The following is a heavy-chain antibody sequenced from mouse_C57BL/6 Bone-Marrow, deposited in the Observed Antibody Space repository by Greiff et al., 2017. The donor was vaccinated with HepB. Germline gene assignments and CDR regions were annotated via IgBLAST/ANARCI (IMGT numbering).Heavy chain of an antibody. CDR3: ARPHYYGSSPFAY. CDR1: GYALSSSW. D-gene: IGHD1-1*01. Sequence: VKLQESGPELVKPGASVKISCKASGYALSSSWMNWVQQRPGKGLEWIGRIDPGDGDTNYNGKFKGKATLTADKSSSTAYMQLSSLTSEDSAVYFCARPHYYGSSPFAYWGQGTLVTVSA. CDR2: IDPGDGDT. V-gene: IGHV1-82*01. J-gene: IGHJ3*01.